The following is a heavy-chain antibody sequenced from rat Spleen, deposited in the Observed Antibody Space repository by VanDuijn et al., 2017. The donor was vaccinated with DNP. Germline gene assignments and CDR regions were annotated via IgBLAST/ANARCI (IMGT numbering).Heavy chain of an antibody. J-gene: IGHJ3*01. CDR1: GFSLTNYH. CDR2: IQSGGSR. D-gene: IGHD5-1*01. CDR3: TDWDRGFAN. Sequence: QVQLKESGPGLVQPSQTLSLTCTVSGFSLTNYHVYWVRQSPGKGLEWMGRIQSGGSRDYNSALKSRLSISRDTSKSQVFLKMNSLQTEDTAIYFCTDWDRGFANWGQGTLVTVSS. V-gene: IGHV2-19*01.